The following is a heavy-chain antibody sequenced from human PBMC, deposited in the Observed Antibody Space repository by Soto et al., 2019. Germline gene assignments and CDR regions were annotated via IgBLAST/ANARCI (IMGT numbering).Heavy chain of an antibody. J-gene: IGHJ6*02. D-gene: IGHD2-21*02. CDR3: ARRMTSALWYYGMDV. CDR1: GYTFTSYD. Sequence: ASVKVSCKASGYTFTSYDINWVRQATGQGLEWMGWMNPNSGNTGYAQKFQGRVTMTRNTSISTAYMELSSLRSEDTAVYYCARRMTSALWYYGMDVWSQGTTVNVSS. V-gene: IGHV1-8*01. CDR2: MNPNSGNT.